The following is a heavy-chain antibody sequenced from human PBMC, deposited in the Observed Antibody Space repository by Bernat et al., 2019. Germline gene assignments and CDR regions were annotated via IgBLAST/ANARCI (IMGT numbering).Heavy chain of an antibody. Sequence: EVQLVESGGGLVQPGGSLKLSCAASGFTFSGSAMHWVRQASGKGLEWVGRIRSKANSYATAYAASMKGRFTISRDDSKNTAYLQMNSLKTEDTAVYYCTRVGYSYGYSPSTFDYWGQGTLVTVSS. D-gene: IGHD5-18*01. CDR2: IRSKANSYAT. V-gene: IGHV3-73*01. CDR3: TRVGYSYGYSPSTFDY. J-gene: IGHJ4*02. CDR1: GFTFSGSA.